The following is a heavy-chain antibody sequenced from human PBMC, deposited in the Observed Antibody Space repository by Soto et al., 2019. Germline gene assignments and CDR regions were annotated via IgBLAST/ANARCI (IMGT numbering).Heavy chain of an antibody. Sequence: SETLSLTCTVSGGSISSSSYYWGWIRQPPGKGLEWIGSIYYSGSTYYNPSLKSRVTISVDTSKNQFSLKLSSVTAADTAVYYCAKTYYDFWSREPHVNWFDPWGQGTLVTVSS. D-gene: IGHD3-3*01. V-gene: IGHV4-39*01. CDR1: GGSISSSSYY. J-gene: IGHJ5*02. CDR2: IYYSGST. CDR3: AKTYYDFWSREPHVNWFDP.